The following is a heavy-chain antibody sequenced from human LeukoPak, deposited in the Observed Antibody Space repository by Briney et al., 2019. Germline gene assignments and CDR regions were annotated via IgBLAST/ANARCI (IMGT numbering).Heavy chain of an antibody. D-gene: IGHD2-2*01. CDR2: INPSGGST. J-gene: IGHJ5*02. Sequence: ASVKVSCKASGYTFTSYYMHWVRQAPGQGLEWMGIINPSGGSTSYAQKFQGRVTMTRDKPTSTVYMELSSLRSEDTAVYYCAREESCTSCYRGWFDPWGQGTLVTVSS. CDR3: AREESCTSCYRGWFDP. V-gene: IGHV1-46*01. CDR1: GYTFTSYY.